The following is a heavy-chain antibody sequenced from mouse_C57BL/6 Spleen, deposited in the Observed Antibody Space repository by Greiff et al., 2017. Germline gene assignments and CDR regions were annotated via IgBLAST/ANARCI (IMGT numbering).Heavy chain of an antibody. V-gene: IGHV1-53*01. CDR3: ARKRTYYGNYDYAMDY. CDR1: GYTFTSYW. Sequence: QVQLQQPGTELVKPGASVKLSCKASGYTFTSYWMHWVKQRPGQGLEWIGNINPSNGGTNYNEKFKSKATLTVDKSSSTAYMQLSSLTSEDSAVYYCARKRTYYGNYDYAMDYWVQGTSVTVSS. D-gene: IGHD2-1*01. J-gene: IGHJ4*01. CDR2: INPSNGGT.